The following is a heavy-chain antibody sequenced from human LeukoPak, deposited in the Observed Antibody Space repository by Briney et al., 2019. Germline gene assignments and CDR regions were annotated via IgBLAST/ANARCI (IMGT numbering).Heavy chain of an antibody. CDR3: ARRRDYFDY. CDR1: GFTFSGYE. J-gene: IGHJ4*02. V-gene: IGHV3-48*03. Sequence: PGGSLRLSCVVSGFTFSGYEMNWVRQAPGKGLEWVSYVSNSGTTIYYADSVKGRFTVSRDNAKKSLYLQMNSLRAEDTAVYYCARRRDYFDYWGQGTLVTVSS. CDR2: VSNSGTTI.